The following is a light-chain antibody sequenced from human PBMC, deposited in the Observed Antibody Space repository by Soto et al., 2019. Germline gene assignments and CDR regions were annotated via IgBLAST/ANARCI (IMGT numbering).Light chain of an antibody. CDR3: QQRSNWPT. J-gene: IGKJ5*01. CDR1: QDISNY. Sequence: GDRVTITCQASQDISNYLNWYQHKPGQAPRLLIYDASNRATGIPARFSGSGYGTDFTLTISSLEPEDFAVYYCQQRSNWPTFGQGTRLEIK. V-gene: IGKV3D-11*01. CDR2: DAS.